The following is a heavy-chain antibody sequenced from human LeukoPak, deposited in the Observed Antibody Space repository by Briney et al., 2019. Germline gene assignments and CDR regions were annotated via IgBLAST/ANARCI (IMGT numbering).Heavy chain of an antibody. V-gene: IGHV3-30*04. J-gene: IGHJ4*02. Sequence: GGSLRLSCAASGFTFTSYAMHWVRQAPGKGLEWVAVISYDGSNKYYADSVKGRFTISRDNSKNTLYLQMNSLRAEDTAVYYCARDGGVSSSWADYWGQETLVTVSS. D-gene: IGHD6-13*01. CDR1: GFTFTSYA. CDR2: ISYDGSNK. CDR3: ARDGGVSSSWADY.